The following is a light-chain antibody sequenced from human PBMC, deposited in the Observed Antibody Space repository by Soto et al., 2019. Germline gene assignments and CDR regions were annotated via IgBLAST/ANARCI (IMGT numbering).Light chain of an antibody. V-gene: IGKV3-15*01. Sequence: LMTQSPTTLPVSPWEGATLXXRASQRGSSNVAGYQQKPGTAPRXFRDCASTRATGSPSRFSGSGAGTEFTLTISSLQSEDFAVYYCQQYDNGSLTFGGGTKVEIK. CDR1: QRGSSN. CDR2: CAS. CDR3: QQYDNGSLT. J-gene: IGKJ4*01.